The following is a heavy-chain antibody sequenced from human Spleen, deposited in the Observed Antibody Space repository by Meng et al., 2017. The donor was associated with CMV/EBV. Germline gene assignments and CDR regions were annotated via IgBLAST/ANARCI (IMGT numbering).Heavy chain of an antibody. Sequence: GESLKIFCAASGFTFSNAWMSWVRQAPGKGLEWVGRIKSKTDGGTTDYAAPVKGRFTISRDDSKNMLYLQMNSLKTEDTAVYYCTTAPGYSYGYNFDYWGQGTLVTVSS. J-gene: IGHJ4*02. CDR2: IKSKTDGGTT. CDR3: TTAPGYSYGYNFDY. CDR1: GFTFSNAW. V-gene: IGHV3-15*01. D-gene: IGHD5-18*01.